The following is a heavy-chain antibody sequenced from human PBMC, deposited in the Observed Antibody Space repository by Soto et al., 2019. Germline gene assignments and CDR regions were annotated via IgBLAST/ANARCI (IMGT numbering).Heavy chain of an antibody. CDR3: AKPYYPCSGRSDHYYYYGMDV. J-gene: IGHJ6*02. CDR1: GFTLRTYA. CDR2: ISGNGGGGSGGST. D-gene: IGHD3-10*01. Sequence: EVQLLESGGGLVQPGGSLRLSCAASGFTLRTYATSWVRQAPGKGLEWVSTISGNGGGGSGGSTYYAESVTSRFTISRDSSKNTVYLQMISLRAEDTAVYYCAKPYYPCSGRSDHYYYYGMDVWGQGTTVTVSS. V-gene: IGHV3-23*01.